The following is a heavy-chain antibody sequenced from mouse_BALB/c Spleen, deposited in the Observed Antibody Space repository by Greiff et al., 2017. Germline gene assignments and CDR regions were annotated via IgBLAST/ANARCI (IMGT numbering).Heavy chain of an antibody. Sequence: EVQLQQSGPELMKPGASVKISCKASGYSFTSYYMHWVKQSHGKSLEWIGYIDPFNGGTSYNQKFKGKATLTVDKSSSTAYMHLSSLTSEDSAVYYCARSDYGFHYWGQGTTLTVSS. D-gene: IGHD1-2*01. V-gene: IGHV1S135*01. CDR1: GYSFTSYY. CDR2: IDPFNGGT. CDR3: ARSDYGFHY. J-gene: IGHJ2*01.